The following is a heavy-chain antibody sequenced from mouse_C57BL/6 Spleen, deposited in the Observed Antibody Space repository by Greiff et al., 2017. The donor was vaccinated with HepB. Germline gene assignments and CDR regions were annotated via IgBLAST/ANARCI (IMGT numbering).Heavy chain of an antibody. CDR1: GYTFTSYW. V-gene: IGHV1-64*01. D-gene: IGHD1-1*01. J-gene: IGHJ4*01. CDR3: ARYYYVSRAMGY. CDR2: IHPNSGST. Sequence: QVQLQQPGAELVKPGASVKLSCKASGYTFTSYWMHWVKQRPGQGLEWIGMIHPNSGSTNYNEKFKRKATLTVDKSSSTAYMQLSSLTSEDSAVYYCARYYYVSRAMGYWGQGTSVTVSS.